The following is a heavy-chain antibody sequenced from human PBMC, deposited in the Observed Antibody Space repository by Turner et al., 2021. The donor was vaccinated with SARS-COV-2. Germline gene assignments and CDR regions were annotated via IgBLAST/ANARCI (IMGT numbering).Heavy chain of an antibody. CDR2: IAYDGSNK. D-gene: IGHD3-10*01. CDR3: AKDGAPFLLYFGEPTFYFDY. CDR1: GFTFSSYG. J-gene: IGHJ4*02. V-gene: IGHV3-30*18. Sequence: QVQLVESGGGVVQPGRSRRPSCAASGFTFSSYGMHWVRQAPGKGLEWVAVIAYDGSNKYYADSVKCRFTISRNNSQNTLNLQMNSLRAEDTAVYYCAKDGAPFLLYFGEPTFYFDYWGQGTLLTVSS.